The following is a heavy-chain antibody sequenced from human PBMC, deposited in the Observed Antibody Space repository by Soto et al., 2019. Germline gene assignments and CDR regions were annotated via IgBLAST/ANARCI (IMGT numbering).Heavy chain of an antibody. CDR1: GFTFSGYG. J-gene: IGHJ3*02. V-gene: IGHV3-30*18. D-gene: IGHD3-10*01. CDR3: AKEGNYYGSGRRGDAFDI. CDR2: ISYDGSNT. Sequence: QVPLVESGGGVVQPGRSLRLSCAASGFTFSGYGMHWVRQAPGKGLEWVTLISYDGSNTNYVDSVKGRFTISRDNSKNTLYLQMNSLSAEDTAVYYCAKEGNYYGSGRRGDAFDIWGQGTMVTVSP.